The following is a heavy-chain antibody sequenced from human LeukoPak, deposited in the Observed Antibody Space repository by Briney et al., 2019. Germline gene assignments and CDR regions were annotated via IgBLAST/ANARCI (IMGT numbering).Heavy chain of an antibody. D-gene: IGHD6-19*01. CDR1: DYTFTHYG. V-gene: IGHV1-18*01. CDR3: ARATGSGWYFDY. J-gene: IGHJ4*02. Sequence: ASVKVSCKASDYTFTHYGIIWVRQAPGQGLEWLGWISGYNGDTNYAQKLQGRVTMTTDTSTSTAYMDLRSLRSDDTAVYYCARATGSGWYFDYWGQGTLVTVSS. CDR2: ISGYNGDT.